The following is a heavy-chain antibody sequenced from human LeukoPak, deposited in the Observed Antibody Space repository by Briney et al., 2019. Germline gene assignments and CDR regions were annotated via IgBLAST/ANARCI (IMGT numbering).Heavy chain of an antibody. CDR1: GGSFSGYY. CDR2: INHSGST. V-gene: IGHV4-34*01. Sequence: SETLSLTCAVYGGSFSGYYWSWIRQPPGKGLEWIGEINHSGSTNYNPSLKSRVTISVDTSKNQFSLKLSSVTAADTAVYYCARPKSRLSWFDPWGQGTLVTVSS. J-gene: IGHJ5*02. CDR3: ARPKSRLSWFDP.